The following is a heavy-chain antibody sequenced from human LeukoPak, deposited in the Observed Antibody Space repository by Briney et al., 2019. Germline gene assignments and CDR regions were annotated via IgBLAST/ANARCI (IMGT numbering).Heavy chain of an antibody. CDR1: GGSISSSSYY. J-gene: IGHJ5*02. D-gene: IGHD6-13*01. CDR2: IYYSGST. CDR3: ARLRRGSSSWYRSFWFDP. V-gene: IGHV4-39*01. Sequence: SETLSLTCTVSGGSISSSSYYWGWLRQPPGKGLEWIGSIYYSGSTYYNPSLKSRVTISVDTSKNQFSLKLSSVTAADTAVYYCARLRRGSSSWYRSFWFDPWGQGTLVTVSS.